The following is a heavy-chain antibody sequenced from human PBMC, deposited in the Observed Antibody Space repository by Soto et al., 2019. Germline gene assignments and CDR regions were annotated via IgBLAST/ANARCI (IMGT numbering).Heavy chain of an antibody. V-gene: IGHV1-46*04. CDR3: ARDEVPDVQNDAFDI. J-gene: IGHJ3*02. CDR1: GYAFTTYH. Sequence: ASVEVSCKASGYAFTTYHMHWVRQAPGQGLEWMGMIDPSDGTTTYAQKLQGRVTMTRGTATSTVYMELSSLRSEDTAVYYCARDEVPDVQNDAFDIWGQGTMVTV. CDR2: IDPSDGTT.